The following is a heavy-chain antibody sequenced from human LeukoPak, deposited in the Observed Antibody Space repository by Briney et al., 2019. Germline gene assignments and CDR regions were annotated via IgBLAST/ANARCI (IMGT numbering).Heavy chain of an antibody. J-gene: IGHJ4*02. Sequence: SETLSLTCAVYGGSFSGYYWSWIRQPPGKGLEWIGEINHSGSTNYNPSLKSRVTIFVDTSKNQFSLKLSSVTAADTAVYYCARRSGAGYCSGGSCYIDYWGQGTLVTVSS. D-gene: IGHD2-15*01. CDR3: ARRSGAGYCSGGSCYIDY. CDR2: INHSGST. V-gene: IGHV4-34*01. CDR1: GGSFSGYY.